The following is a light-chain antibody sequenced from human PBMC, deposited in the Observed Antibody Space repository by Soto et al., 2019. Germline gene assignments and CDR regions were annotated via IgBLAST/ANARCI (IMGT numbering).Light chain of an antibody. CDR3: QQYYSPPIT. CDR1: QSVLYSSNNKDY. V-gene: IGKV4-1*01. Sequence: DIVMTQSPDSLAVSLGERATINCKSSQSVLYSSNNKDYLAWYQQKPGQPPRLLIYWSSTRESGVPDRFSGSGSGTDFTLTISSLQAEDVAVYYCQQYYSPPITFCQGTRLDIK. CDR2: WSS. J-gene: IGKJ5*01.